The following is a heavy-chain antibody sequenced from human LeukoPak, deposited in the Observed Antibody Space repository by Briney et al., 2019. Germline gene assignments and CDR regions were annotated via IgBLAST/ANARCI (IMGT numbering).Heavy chain of an antibody. CDR2: IYTSGST. CDR3: ARMRYSGSYFDY. CDR1: GGSISSYY. D-gene: IGHD1-26*01. V-gene: IGHV4-4*09. J-gene: IGHJ4*02. Sequence: PSETLSLTCTVSGGSISSYYWSWIRQPPGKGLEWIVYIYTSGSTNYNPSLKSRVTISVDTSKNQFSLKLSSVTAADTAVYYCARMRYSGSYFDYWGQGTLVTVSS.